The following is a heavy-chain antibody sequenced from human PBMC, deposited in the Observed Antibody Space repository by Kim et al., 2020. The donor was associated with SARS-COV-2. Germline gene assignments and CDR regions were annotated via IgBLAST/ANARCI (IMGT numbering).Heavy chain of an antibody. Sequence: GGSLRLSCAASGFTFSSYAMSWVRQAPGKGLEWVSAISGSGGSTYYADSVKGRFTISRDNSKNTLYLQMNSLRAEDTAVYYCAKNCNPTYYYDSRSLDYWGQGTLVTVSS. J-gene: IGHJ4*02. CDR1: GFTFSSYA. D-gene: IGHD3-22*01. V-gene: IGHV3-23*01. CDR2: ISGSGGST. CDR3: AKNCNPTYYYDSRSLDY.